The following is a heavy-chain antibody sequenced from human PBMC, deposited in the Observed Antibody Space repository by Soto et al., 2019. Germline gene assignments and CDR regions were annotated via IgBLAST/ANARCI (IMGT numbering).Heavy chain of an antibody. CDR3: AAGGGLPRYY. CDR1: GGSISSGGYS. Sequence: QLQLQESGSGLVKPSQTLSLTCAVSGGSISSGGYSWSWIRQPPGKGLGWIGYIYHSGSTYYNPSLKSQVTISVDRSKNQFSLKLSSVTAADTAMYYCAAGGGLPRYYWGQGTLVTVSS. D-gene: IGHD5-12*01. V-gene: IGHV4-30-2*01. J-gene: IGHJ4*02. CDR2: IYHSGST.